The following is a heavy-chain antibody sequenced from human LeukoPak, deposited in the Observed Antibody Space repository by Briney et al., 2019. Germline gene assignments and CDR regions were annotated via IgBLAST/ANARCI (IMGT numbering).Heavy chain of an antibody. CDR1: GGSFSGYY. D-gene: IGHD2-2*01. Sequence: PSETLSLTCAVYGGSFSGYYWSWIRQPPGKGLEWIGEINHSGSTNYNPSLKSRVTISVDTSKNQFSLKLSSVTAADTAVYYCARGNGYQLLSLRKSCYYYYMDVWGKGTTVTVSS. J-gene: IGHJ6*03. V-gene: IGHV4-34*01. CDR2: INHSGST. CDR3: ARGNGYQLLSLRKSCYYYYMDV.